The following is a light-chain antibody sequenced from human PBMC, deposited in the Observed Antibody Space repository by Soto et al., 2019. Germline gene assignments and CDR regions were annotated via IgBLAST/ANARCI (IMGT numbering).Light chain of an antibody. V-gene: IGKV1-8*01. Sequence: IRMTQSPSSLSASTGDRVTITCRASQGISSYLAWYQQKPGKAPKLLIYAASTLQIGVPSRFSGSGSGTDFTLTISCLQSEDFATYYCQQYYSYPLLFGGGTKVEIK. CDR3: QQYYSYPLL. CDR1: QGISSY. J-gene: IGKJ4*01. CDR2: AAS.